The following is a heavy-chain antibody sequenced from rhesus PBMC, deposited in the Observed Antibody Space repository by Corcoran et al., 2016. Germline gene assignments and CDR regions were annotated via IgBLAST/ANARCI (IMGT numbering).Heavy chain of an antibody. V-gene: IGHV1S2*01. CDR3: ARAVGDWLLREYYGLDS. D-gene: IGHD2-21*01. Sequence: QVQLVQSGAEVKKPGSSVKVSCKASGYTFTDYYMHWVRQAPRQGLEWIGWNNPYNGNTKYTQKFQGRVIMTRDTSTSTAYMELSSLRSEDTAVYYCARAVGDWLLREYYGLDSWGQGVVVTVSS. J-gene: IGHJ6*01. CDR1: GYTFTDYY. CDR2: NNPYNGNT.